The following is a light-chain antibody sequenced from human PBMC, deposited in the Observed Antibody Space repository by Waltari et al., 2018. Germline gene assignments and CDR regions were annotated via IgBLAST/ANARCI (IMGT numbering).Light chain of an antibody. J-gene: IGLJ2*01. V-gene: IGLV2-14*03. CDR1: SSDVGGDDS. Sequence: QSALTQPASVSGSPGQSITISCTGSSSDVGGDDSVSWYDDHPGQAPKVILYDVNKRPSGVSDRCSGSKSGNTASLTISGLQAEDEATFYCSSQSTKNGVIFGGGTKVTVL. CDR2: DVN. CDR3: SSQSTKNGVI.